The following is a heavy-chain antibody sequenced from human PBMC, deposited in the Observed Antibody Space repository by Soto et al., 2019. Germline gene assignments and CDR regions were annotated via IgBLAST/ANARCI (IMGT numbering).Heavy chain of an antibody. CDR2: VIPIFGTA. V-gene: IGHV1-69*13. CDR3: AGSLVLRFLEWIRTGWSMDV. CDR1: GGTFSSYA. Sequence: ASVKVSCKASGGTFSSYAISWVRQAPGQGLEWMGGVIPIFGTANYGQKFQGRVTITADESTSTAYMELSSLRSEDTAVYYCAGSLVLRFLEWIRTGWSMDVWGQGTTVTVSS. D-gene: IGHD3-3*01. J-gene: IGHJ6*02.